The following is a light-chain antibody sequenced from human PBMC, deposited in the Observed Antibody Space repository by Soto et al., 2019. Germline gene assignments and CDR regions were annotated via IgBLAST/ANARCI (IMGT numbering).Light chain of an antibody. CDR2: GAS. Sequence: EIVMTQSPATLSVSLGERATLSCRASQSVGNNLAWYQQKPGQAPRLLIYGASSRASGIPTRFSGSGSGTEFTLSISSLQSEDFAVYYCHQYNNWPRTFGQGTKVDIK. V-gene: IGKV3-15*01. CDR3: HQYNNWPRT. CDR1: QSVGNN. J-gene: IGKJ1*01.